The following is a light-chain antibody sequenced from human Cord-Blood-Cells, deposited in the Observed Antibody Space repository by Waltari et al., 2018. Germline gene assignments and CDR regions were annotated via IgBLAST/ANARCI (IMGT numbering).Light chain of an antibody. V-gene: IGLV2-14*01. J-gene: IGLJ2*01. CDR1: SRGVGGYNS. CDR3: SSYTSSSTLV. CDR2: DVS. Sequence: QSALTQPASVSGSPGQSITISCTGTSRGVGGYNSVSWYQQHPGKAPKLMIYDVSNRPSGVFNRFSGSKSGNTASLTISGLQAEDEADYYCSSYTSSSTLVFGGGTKLTVL.